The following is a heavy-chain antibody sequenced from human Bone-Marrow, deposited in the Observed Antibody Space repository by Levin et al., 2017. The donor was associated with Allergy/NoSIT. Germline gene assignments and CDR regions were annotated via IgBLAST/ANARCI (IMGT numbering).Heavy chain of an antibody. CDR3: ARDYYDSSGYYYVTDYYGMDG. Sequence: GESLKISCAASGFTFSSYGMHWVRQAPGKGLEWVAVIWYDGSNKYYADSVKGRFTISRDNSKNTLYLQMNSLRAEDTAVYYCARDYYDSSGYYYVTDYYGMDGWGQGTTVTVSS. J-gene: IGHJ6*02. V-gene: IGHV3-33*01. CDR2: IWYDGSNK. D-gene: IGHD3-22*01. CDR1: GFTFSSYG.